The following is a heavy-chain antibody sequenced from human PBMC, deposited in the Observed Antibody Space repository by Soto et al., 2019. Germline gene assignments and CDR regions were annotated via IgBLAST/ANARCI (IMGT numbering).Heavy chain of an antibody. CDR1: GGTFSSYA. CDR3: AGRQHIVVVTAMFGGAFDI. D-gene: IGHD2-21*02. CDR2: IIPICGTA. J-gene: IGHJ3*02. V-gene: IGHV1-69*01. Sequence: QVQLVQSGAEVKKPGSSVKVSCKASGGTFSSYAISWVRQAPGQGLEWMGGIIPICGTANYAQKFQGRVTITADESTSTAYMGLSSLRCEETAVFYCAGRQHIVVVTAMFGGAFDIWGKGTMVTVSS.